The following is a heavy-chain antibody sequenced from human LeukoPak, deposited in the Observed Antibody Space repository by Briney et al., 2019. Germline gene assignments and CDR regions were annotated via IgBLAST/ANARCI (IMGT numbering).Heavy chain of an antibody. J-gene: IGHJ4*02. V-gene: IGHV3-66*02. CDR3: ARDFYGGNSKFDY. Sequence: PGGSLRPSCAASGFTVSSNYMSWVRQAPGKGLEWVSVIYSGGSTYYADSVKGRFTISRDNSKNTLYLQMNSLRAEDTAVYYCARDFYGGNSKFDYWGQGTLVTVSS. D-gene: IGHD4-23*01. CDR1: GFTVSSNY. CDR2: IYSGGST.